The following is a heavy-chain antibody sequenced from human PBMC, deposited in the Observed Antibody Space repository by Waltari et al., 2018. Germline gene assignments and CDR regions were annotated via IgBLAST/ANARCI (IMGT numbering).Heavy chain of an antibody. J-gene: IGHJ6*03. Sequence: QVQLVQSGAEVKKPGASVKVSCKASGSTFTSYDINWVRQATGQGREWMGWMNPNSGNTGYAQKFQGRVTITRNTSISTAYMELSSLRSEDTAVYYCARRGAGTTNYYYYYMDVWGKGTTVTVSS. CDR3: ARRGAGTTNYYYYYMDV. D-gene: IGHD1-7*01. V-gene: IGHV1-8*03. CDR2: MNPNSGNT. CDR1: GSTFTSYD.